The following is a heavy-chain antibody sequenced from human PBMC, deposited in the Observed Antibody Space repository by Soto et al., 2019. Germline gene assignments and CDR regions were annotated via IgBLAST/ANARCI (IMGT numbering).Heavy chain of an antibody. CDR1: GFTFNNYA. J-gene: IGHJ4*02. CDR2: ISGGIT. D-gene: IGHD2-21*02. Sequence: GGPLRLSCVASGFTFNNYAMSWVRQAPGKGLEWVSAISGGITYYADSVKGRFTISRDNSKNTLFLQMTSLRVEDTAVYYCATCIGGDCYSDYWGQGALVTVSS. CDR3: ATCIGGDCYSDY. V-gene: IGHV3-23*01.